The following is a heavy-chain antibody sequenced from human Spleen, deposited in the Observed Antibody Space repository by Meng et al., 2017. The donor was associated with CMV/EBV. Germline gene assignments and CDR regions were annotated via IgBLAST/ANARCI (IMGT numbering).Heavy chain of an antibody. CDR3: ARGRSGSFHFDY. CDR1: GGSVTGGSYY. CDR2: MYYSGRA. Sequence: VSGGSVTGGSYYWTWIRQPPGKGLEWIAYMYYSGRANYNPSLKSRVTISVDTSKNRFSLRLSSVTAADTAVYYCARGRSGSFHFDYWGQGTLVTVSS. V-gene: IGHV4-61*01. J-gene: IGHJ4*02. D-gene: IGHD1-26*01.